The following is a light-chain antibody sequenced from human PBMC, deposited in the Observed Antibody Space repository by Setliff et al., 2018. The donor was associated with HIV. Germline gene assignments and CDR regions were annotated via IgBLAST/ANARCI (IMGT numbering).Light chain of an antibody. CDR3: SSFGSSNTHV. CDR2: EVT. J-gene: IGLJ1*01. Sequence: QSALAQPASVSGSPGQSITISCTGTSTDIGGYDYVCWYQQHPGKAPKLMIYEVTNRPSGVSYRFSGSKSGNTASLTISGLQAEDEADYYCSSFGSSNTHVFGTGTKVTVL. V-gene: IGLV2-14*01. CDR1: STDIGGYDY.